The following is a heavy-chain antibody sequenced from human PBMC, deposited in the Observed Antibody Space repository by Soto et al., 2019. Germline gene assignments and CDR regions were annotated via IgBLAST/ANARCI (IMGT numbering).Heavy chain of an antibody. J-gene: IGHJ3*02. D-gene: IGHD6-13*01. Sequence: ASVKVSCKASGYTFTGYYIHWVRQAPGQGLEWMGGINPNNGGTNYAQKFQGWVTMTRDTSISTVYMEMSRLRSDDTAVYYCARSLTGQQLPNGDEFDIWGQGTMVTVSS. CDR3: ARSLTGQQLPNGDEFDI. V-gene: IGHV1-2*04. CDR2: INPNNGGT. CDR1: GYTFTGYY.